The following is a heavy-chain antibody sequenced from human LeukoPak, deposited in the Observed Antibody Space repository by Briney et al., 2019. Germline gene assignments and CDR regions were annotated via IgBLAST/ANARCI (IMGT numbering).Heavy chain of an antibody. D-gene: IGHD1-26*01. V-gene: IGHV3-48*01. CDR2: ISSSSSTI. J-gene: IGHJ6*02. CDR3: ARLGGRRRQVYYYYGMDV. Sequence: PGGSLRLSCAASGFTFSSYSMNWVRQAPGKGLEWVSYISSSSSTIYYADSVKGRFTISRDNAKNSLYLQMNSLRAEDTAAYYCARLGGRRRQVYYYYGMDVWGQGTTVTVSS. CDR1: GFTFSSYS.